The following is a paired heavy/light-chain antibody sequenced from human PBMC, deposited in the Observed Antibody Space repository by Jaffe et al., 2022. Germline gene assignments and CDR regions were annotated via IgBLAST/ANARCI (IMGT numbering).Heavy chain of an antibody. Sequence: QVQLQESGPGLVKPSETLSLTCTVSGGPISSYYWIWIRQPPGKGLEWIGYFHYSGTTNYNPSLKSRVSISGDTSKNQFSLKLSSVTAADKAVYFCARGDALTGMALEYWGQGTLVTVSS. CDR2: FHYSGTT. J-gene: IGHJ4*02. CDR3: ARGDALTGMALEY. CDR1: GGPISSYY. D-gene: IGHD3-9*01. V-gene: IGHV4-59*01.
Light chain of an antibody. CDR1: QSISSTY. CDR2: GAS. J-gene: IGKJ1*01. V-gene: IGKV3-20*01. Sequence: EIVLTQSPGTLSLSPGERATLSCRASQSISSTYLAWYQQKPGQAPRLLIYGASSRATGIPDRFSGSGSGTDFTLTISRLEPEDFAIYYCQQYGSSPPWTFGQGTKVEIK. CDR3: QQYGSSPPWT.